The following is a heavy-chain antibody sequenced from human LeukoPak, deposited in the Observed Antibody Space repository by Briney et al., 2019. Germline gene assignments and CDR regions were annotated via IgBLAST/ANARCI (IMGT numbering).Heavy chain of an antibody. CDR3: ASSYYDFWSGYFSSH. J-gene: IGHJ4*02. CDR2: INHSGSA. CDR1: GGSFSGYY. D-gene: IGHD3-3*01. V-gene: IGHV4-34*01. Sequence: SETLSLTCAVYGGSFSGYYWSWIRQPPGKGLEWIGEINHSGSANYNPSLKSRVTISVDMSKNQFSLKLSSVTAADTAVYYCASSYYDFWSGYFSSHWGQGTLVTVSS.